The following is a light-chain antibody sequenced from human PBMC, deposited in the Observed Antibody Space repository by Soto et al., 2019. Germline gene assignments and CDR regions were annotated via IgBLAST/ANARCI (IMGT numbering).Light chain of an antibody. V-gene: IGKV3-20*01. CDR2: GAS. CDR3: QQYGSSIT. CDR1: QSVSSSY. Sequence: VWTQSPGTLSLSPGERSTLSCRASQSVSSSYLAWYQQKPGQAPSFLIYGASNRATGIPDRFSGSGSGTDFTLTINRLEPEDFAVYYCQQYGSSITFGQGTRLEIK. J-gene: IGKJ5*01.